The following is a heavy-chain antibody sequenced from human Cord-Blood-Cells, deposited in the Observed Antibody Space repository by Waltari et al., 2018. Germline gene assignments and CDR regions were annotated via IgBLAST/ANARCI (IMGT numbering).Heavy chain of an antibody. CDR3: ARGWTSTETKFDY. CDR1: GGSFSGYY. CDR2: INHSGST. Sequence: QVQLQQWGAGLLKPSETLSLTCAVYGGSFSGYYWSWIRQPPGKGLEWIGEINHSGSTNYNPSLKRRVTISVDTSKNQFSLKLSSVTAADTAVYYCARGWTSTETKFDYWGQGTLVTVSS. D-gene: IGHD4-17*01. J-gene: IGHJ4*02. V-gene: IGHV4-34*01.